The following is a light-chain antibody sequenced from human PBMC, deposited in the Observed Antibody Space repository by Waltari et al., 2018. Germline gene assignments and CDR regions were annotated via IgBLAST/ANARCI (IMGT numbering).Light chain of an antibody. CDR3: GTWDSSLSAVV. Sequence: QSVLTPPPSVSAAPAQRVTISRSGRSANIWKNALSCHHQVPGPAPKPLIYDYNKRPSGIPDRFSGSKSGTSATLGITGLQTGDEADYYCGTWDSSLSAVVFGGGTKLTVL. J-gene: IGLJ2*01. V-gene: IGLV1-51*01. CDR1: SANIWKNA. CDR2: DYN.